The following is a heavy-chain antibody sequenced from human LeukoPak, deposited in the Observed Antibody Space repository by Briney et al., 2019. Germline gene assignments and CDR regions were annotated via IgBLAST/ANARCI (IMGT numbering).Heavy chain of an antibody. CDR2: MNPNSGNT. CDR3: ARGVLGYCSSTSCYAYYFDY. J-gene: IGHJ4*02. Sequence: ASVKVSCKASGYTFTRYDINWVRQATGQGLEWMGWMNPNSGNTGYAQKFQGRVTMTRNTSISTAYMELSSLRSEDTAVYYCARGVLGYCSSTSCYAYYFDYWGQGTLVTVSS. D-gene: IGHD2-2*01. CDR1: GYTFTRYD. V-gene: IGHV1-8*01.